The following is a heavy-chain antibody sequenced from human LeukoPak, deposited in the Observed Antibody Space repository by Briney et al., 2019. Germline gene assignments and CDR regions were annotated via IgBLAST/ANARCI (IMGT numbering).Heavy chain of an antibody. CDR1: GFTFSSYL. J-gene: IGHJ6*03. D-gene: IGHD5-18*01. CDR2: INQDGSEK. V-gene: IGHV3-7*01. CDR3: ARIGYSYGPLGYYYYMDV. Sequence: GGSLRLSCAASGFTFSSYLMSWVRQAPGKGLEWVANINQDGSEKYYVDSVKGRFTISRDNAKNSLYLQMNSLRAEDTAVYHCARIGYSYGPLGYYYYMDVWGKGTTVTISS.